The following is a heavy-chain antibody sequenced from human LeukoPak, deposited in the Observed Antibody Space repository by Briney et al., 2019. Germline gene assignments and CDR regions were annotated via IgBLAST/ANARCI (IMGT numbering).Heavy chain of an antibody. CDR3: ASGDPMGDYVWGSYRSTGPFDY. D-gene: IGHD3-16*02. CDR1: GGSISSSSYY. CDR2: IYYSGST. J-gene: IGHJ4*02. V-gene: IGHV4-39*01. Sequence: SETLSLTCTVSGGSISSSSYYWGWIRQPPGKGLEWIGSIYYSGSTYYNPSLKSRVTISVDTSKNQFSLKLSSVTAADTAVYYCASGDPMGDYVWGSYRSTGPFDYWGQGTLVTVSS.